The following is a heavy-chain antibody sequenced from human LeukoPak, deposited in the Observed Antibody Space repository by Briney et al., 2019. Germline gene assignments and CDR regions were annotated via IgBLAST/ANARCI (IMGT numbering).Heavy chain of an antibody. Sequence: SETLSLTCAVYGGSFSGYYWSWIRQPPGQGLEWIGEINHSGSTNYNPSLNSRVTISVDTSKNQCSLKLSSVTAADTAVYYCAREGAHYFDYWGQGTLVTVSS. V-gene: IGHV4-34*01. D-gene: IGHD3-16*01. CDR1: GGSFSGYY. J-gene: IGHJ4*02. CDR3: AREGAHYFDY. CDR2: INHSGST.